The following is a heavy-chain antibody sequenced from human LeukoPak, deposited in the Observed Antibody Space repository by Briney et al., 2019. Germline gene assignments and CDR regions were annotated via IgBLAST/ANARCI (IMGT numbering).Heavy chain of an antibody. CDR3: ARDPLSTNDFDI. CDR2: IHHRGST. V-gene: IGHV4-59*01. D-gene: IGHD1/OR15-1a*01. Sequence: SETRALTWTVSGGSIANSYWTWIRQSPGKGRKGIRYIHHRGSTNYNPSLKSRVTISVDTSQNHFSLKLSSLAAADPAVYFCARDPLSTNDFDIWGQGTMVTVS. J-gene: IGHJ3*02. CDR1: GGSIANSY.